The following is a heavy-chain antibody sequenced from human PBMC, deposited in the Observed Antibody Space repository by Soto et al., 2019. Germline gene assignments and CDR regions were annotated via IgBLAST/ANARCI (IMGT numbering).Heavy chain of an antibody. CDR2: IYHSGST. J-gene: IGHJ5*02. D-gene: IGHD3-10*01. CDR1: GGSISSGGYS. V-gene: IGHV4-30-2*01. Sequence: PSETLSLTCAVSGGSISSGGYSWSWIRQPPGKGLEWIGYIYHSGSTYYNPSLKSRVTISVDRSKNQFSLKLSSVTAADTAVYYCARGGEYYGSGSYYNENWFDPWGQGTLVTVSS. CDR3: ARGGEYYGSGSYYNENWFDP.